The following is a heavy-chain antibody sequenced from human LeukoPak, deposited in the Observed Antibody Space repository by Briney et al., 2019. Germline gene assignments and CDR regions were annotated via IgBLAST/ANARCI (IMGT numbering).Heavy chain of an antibody. CDR1: GYSFTSYW. J-gene: IGHJ6*02. Sequence: GESLKISCKGSGYSFTSYWIGWVRQMPGKGLEWMGIIYPGDSDTRYSPSFQGQVTISADKSISTAYLQWSSLKASDTAMYYCARHELNYYYGMDVWGQRTTVTVSS. V-gene: IGHV5-51*01. CDR3: ARHELNYYYGMDV. D-gene: IGHD1-7*01. CDR2: IYPGDSDT.